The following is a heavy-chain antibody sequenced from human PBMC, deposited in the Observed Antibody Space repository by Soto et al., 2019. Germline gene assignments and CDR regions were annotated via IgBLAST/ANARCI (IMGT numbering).Heavy chain of an antibody. CDR2: ISYDGSNK. J-gene: IGHJ4*02. V-gene: IGHV3-30-3*01. D-gene: IGHD7-27*01. Sequence: ESGGGVVPPGRSLRLSCAASGFTFSSYAMHWVRQAPGKGLEWVAVISYDGSNKYYADSVKGRFTISRDNSKNTLYLQMNSLRAEDTAVYYCARGINWETPANWGQGTLVTVSS. CDR3: ARGINWETPAN. CDR1: GFTFSSYA.